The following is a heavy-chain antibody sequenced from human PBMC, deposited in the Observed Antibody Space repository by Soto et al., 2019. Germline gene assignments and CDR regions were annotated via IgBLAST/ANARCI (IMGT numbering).Heavy chain of an antibody. J-gene: IGHJ6*03. CDR3: ARDFKESQYYYYCMDV. CDR1: GFTFSSYS. CDR2: FSRSGNTT. D-gene: IGHD3-10*01. Sequence: PGGSLRLSCAASGFTFSSYSMNWVRQAPGKGLEWVSYFSRSGNTTGHADSVKGRFTVSRDNAKNSLYLQMNSLRDEDTAVYYCARDFKESQYYYYCMDVWGKGTTVTVSS. V-gene: IGHV3-48*02.